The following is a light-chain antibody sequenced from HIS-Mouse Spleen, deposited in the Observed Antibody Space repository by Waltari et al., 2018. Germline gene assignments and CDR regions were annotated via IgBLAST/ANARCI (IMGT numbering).Light chain of an antibody. V-gene: IGLV2-23*01. CDR1: SRDFGSYNL. CDR3: CSYAGSSTWV. Sequence: QSALTQPASVSGSPGQSITISCTGTSRDFGSYNLFSWYQQHPGKAPKLMIYEGSKRPSGVSNRFSGSKSGNTASLTISGLQAEDEADYYCCSYAGSSTWVFGGGTKLTVL. J-gene: IGLJ3*02. CDR2: EGS.